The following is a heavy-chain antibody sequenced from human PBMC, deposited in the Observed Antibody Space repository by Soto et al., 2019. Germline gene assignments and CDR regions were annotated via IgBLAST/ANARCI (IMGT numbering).Heavy chain of an antibody. CDR3: ARVPHLVVFDF. CDR2: MYYSGST. J-gene: IGHJ4*02. V-gene: IGHV4-30-4*01. D-gene: IGHD2-21*01. CDR1: GGSISSGDYY. Sequence: LSLTCTVSGGSISSGDYYWSWIRQPPGKGLEWIGYMYYSGSTSYKSSLKSRVIMSADTSKNQFSLRLSSVTAADTAVYYCARVPHLVVFDFWGQGTRVTVSS.